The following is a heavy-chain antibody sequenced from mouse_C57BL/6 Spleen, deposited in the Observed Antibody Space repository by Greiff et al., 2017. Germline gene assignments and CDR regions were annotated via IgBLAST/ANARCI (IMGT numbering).Heavy chain of an antibody. CDR2: IDPSDSET. V-gene: IGHV1-52*01. CDR1: GYTFTSYW. J-gene: IGHJ2*01. D-gene: IGHD1-1*01. Sequence: QVQLQQPGAELVRPGSSVKLSCKASGYTFTSYWMHWVKQRPIQGLEWIGNIDPSDSETHYNQKFKDKATLTVDKSSSTAYMQLSSLTSEDSAVYCCARKSKVAPFGYWGQGTTLTVSS. CDR3: ARKSKVAPFGY.